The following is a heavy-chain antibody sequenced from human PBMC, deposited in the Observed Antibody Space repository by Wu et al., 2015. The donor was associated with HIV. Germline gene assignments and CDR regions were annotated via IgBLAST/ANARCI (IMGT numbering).Heavy chain of an antibody. CDR3: ARRALDGGYYEYYYYYGMDV. Sequence: QVQLQESGPGLVKPSETLSLTCAVSGYSISSGYYWGWIRQPPGKGLEWIGSIYHGGSTYYNPSLKSRVTISVDTSKNQFSLKLSSVTAADTAVYYCARRALDGGYYEYYYYYGMDVWGQGTTVTVSS. CDR1: GYSISSGYY. CDR2: IYHGGST. V-gene: IGHV4-38-2*01. J-gene: IGHJ6*02. D-gene: IGHD4-17*01.